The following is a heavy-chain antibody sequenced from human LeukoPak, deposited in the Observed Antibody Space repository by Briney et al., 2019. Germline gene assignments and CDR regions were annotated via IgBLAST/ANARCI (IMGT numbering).Heavy chain of an antibody. Sequence: SVKVSCEASGGTFSSYVISWVRQAPGQGLEWMGGIIPIFGTANYAQKFQGRVTITADESTSTAYMELSSLRSEDTAVYYCARDIGGRGSYQGLYYGMDVWGQGTTVTVSS. CDR3: ARDIGGRGSYQGLYYGMDV. V-gene: IGHV1-69*13. J-gene: IGHJ6*02. D-gene: IGHD1-26*01. CDR1: GGTFSSYV. CDR2: IIPIFGTA.